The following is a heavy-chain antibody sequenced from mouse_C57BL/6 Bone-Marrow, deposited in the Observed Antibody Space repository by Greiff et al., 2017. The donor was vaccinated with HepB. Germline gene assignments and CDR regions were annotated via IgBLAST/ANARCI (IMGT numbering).Heavy chain of an antibody. CDR1: GYTFTDYY. J-gene: IGHJ4*01. CDR3: ARRSDYDYYAMDY. D-gene: IGHD2-4*01. V-gene: IGHV1-26*01. CDR2: INPNNGGT. Sequence: VQLQQSGPELVKPGASVKISCKASGYTFTDYYMNWVKQSHGKSLEWIGDINPNNGGTSYNQKLKGKATLTVDKSSSTAYMELRSLTSEDSAVYYCARRSDYDYYAMDYWGQGTSVTVSS.